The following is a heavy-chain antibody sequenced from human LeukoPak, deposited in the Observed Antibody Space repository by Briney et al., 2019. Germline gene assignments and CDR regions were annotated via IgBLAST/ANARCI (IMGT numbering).Heavy chain of an antibody. J-gene: IGHJ1*01. Sequence: ASVKVSCKASGYTFTGYYMHWVRQAPGQGLEWMGWMNPNSGGTNYAQKFQGRVTMTRDTSISTAYMELSRLRSDDTAVYYCARSPTSSYGLFQHWGQGTLVTVSS. V-gene: IGHV1-2*02. CDR1: GYTFTGYY. CDR2: MNPNSGGT. D-gene: IGHD5-18*01. CDR3: ARSPTSSYGLFQH.